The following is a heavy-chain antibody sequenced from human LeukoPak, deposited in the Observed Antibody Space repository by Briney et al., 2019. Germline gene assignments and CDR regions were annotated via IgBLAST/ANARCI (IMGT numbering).Heavy chain of an antibody. Sequence: ASLKVSCKASGYTFTNYHINWVRQAPGQGLEWMGWINPNTGDRGYAQKFQGRVSITSDTSISTAYMGLGSPRSEDTAVYFCARTTSLTASGYDYWGQGTLVTVSS. J-gene: IGHJ4*02. CDR2: INPNTGDR. V-gene: IGHV1-8*03. CDR3: ARTTSLTASGYDY. CDR1: GYTFTNYH. D-gene: IGHD4-17*01.